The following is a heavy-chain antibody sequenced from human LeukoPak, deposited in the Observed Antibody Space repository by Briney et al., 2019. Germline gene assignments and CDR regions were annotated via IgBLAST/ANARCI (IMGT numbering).Heavy chain of an antibody. CDR2: INTYNGNT. J-gene: IGHJ4*02. Sequence: GASVKVSCKASGYIFTSYGISWVRQAPGQGLEWMGWINTYNGNTKYAQKVQGRVTMTTDTSTSTVYMELRSLRSDDTAVYYCARDLKMGYSSGRYSWGTGSSNDYWGQGTLVTVSS. CDR1: GYIFTSYG. CDR3: ARDLKMGYSSGRYSWGTGSSNDY. V-gene: IGHV1-18*01. D-gene: IGHD6-19*01.